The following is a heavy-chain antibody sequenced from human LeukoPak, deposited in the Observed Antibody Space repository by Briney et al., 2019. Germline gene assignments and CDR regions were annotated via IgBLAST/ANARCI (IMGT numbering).Heavy chain of an antibody. CDR2: IHPSSSAT. D-gene: IGHD2-8*01. CDR3: ARQAHLAQLGVGWFDP. Sequence: GKSLKISCRVSGDGFDNYWIGWVRHMSGEGLQWVAIIHPSSSATHYSPSFQGRVSISADKAITTAYLQWNSLRTSDTAIYFCARQAHLAQLGVGWFDPWGQGTLVTVSS. V-gene: IGHV5-51*01. CDR1: GDGFDNYW. J-gene: IGHJ5*02.